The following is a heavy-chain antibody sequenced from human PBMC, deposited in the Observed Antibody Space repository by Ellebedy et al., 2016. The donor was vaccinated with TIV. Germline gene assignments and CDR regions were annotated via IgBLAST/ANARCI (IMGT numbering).Heavy chain of an antibody. V-gene: IGHV4-34*01. D-gene: IGHD5-24*01. Sequence: GSLRLSCAVYGGSFSGYYWSWIRQPPGKGLEWIGSIYYVGTTFYNPSLQSRVTISVDTSKNQFSLQLSYVTAADTAVYYCARSLRDGHNDPFDYWGQGTLVTVSS. CDR1: GGSFSGYY. J-gene: IGHJ4*02. CDR2: IYYVGTT. CDR3: ARSLRDGHNDPFDY.